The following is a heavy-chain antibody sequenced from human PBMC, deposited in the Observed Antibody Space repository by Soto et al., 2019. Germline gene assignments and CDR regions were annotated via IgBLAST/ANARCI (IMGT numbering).Heavy chain of an antibody. V-gene: IGHV4-34*01. CDR3: ARNSIAARLGRVDY. D-gene: IGHD6-6*01. J-gene: IGHJ4*02. Sequence: PSETLSLTCAVYGGSFSGYYWSWIGQPPGKGLEWIGEINHSGSTNYNPSLKSRVAISVDTSKNQFSLKLSSVTAADTAVYYCARNSIAARLGRVDYWGQGTLVTVSS. CDR1: GGSFSGYY. CDR2: INHSGST.